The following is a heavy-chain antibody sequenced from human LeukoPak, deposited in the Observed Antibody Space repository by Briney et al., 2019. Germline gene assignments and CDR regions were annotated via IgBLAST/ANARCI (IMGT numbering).Heavy chain of an antibody. J-gene: IGHJ3*02. CDR1: GYTFTSYD. Sequence: ASVKVSCKASGYTFTSYDINWVRQATGQGLEWMGWMNPNSGNTGYAQKFQGRVTMTRNTSISTAYMELSSLRSEDTAVYYCATTGEAAGDAFDIWGQGTMVTVSS. CDR2: MNPNSGNT. CDR3: ATTGEAAGDAFDI. V-gene: IGHV1-8*01.